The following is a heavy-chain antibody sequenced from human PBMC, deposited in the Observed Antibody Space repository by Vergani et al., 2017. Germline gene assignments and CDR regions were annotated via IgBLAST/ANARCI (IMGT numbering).Heavy chain of an antibody. CDR2: ISSSGSTI. V-gene: IGHV3-48*04. D-gene: IGHD2-2*01. CDR1: GFTFSSYS. CDR3: ARGGCSSTSCNPPLDY. J-gene: IGHJ4*02. Sequence: EVQLVESGGGLVQPGGSLRLSCAASGFTFSSYSMNWVRQAPGKGLEWVSYISSSGSTIYYADSVKGRFTISRDNAKNSLYLQMNSLRAEDTAVYYCARGGCSSTSCNPPLDYWGQGTLVTVSS.